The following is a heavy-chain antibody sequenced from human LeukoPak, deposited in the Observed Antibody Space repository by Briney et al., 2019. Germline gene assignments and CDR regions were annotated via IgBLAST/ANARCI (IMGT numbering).Heavy chain of an antibody. Sequence: SETLSLTCTVSGDSISSYFWSWIRQSPGKGLEWIGYIYYSGRTNYNPSLKSRVTISLDTSKNQFSLKVISMTAADTAVYYCTKSDGSGLIRICGRGTMVTVSS. CDR3: TKSDGSGLIRI. V-gene: IGHV4-59*12. CDR1: GDSISSYF. D-gene: IGHD3-22*01. CDR2: IYYSGRT. J-gene: IGHJ3*02.